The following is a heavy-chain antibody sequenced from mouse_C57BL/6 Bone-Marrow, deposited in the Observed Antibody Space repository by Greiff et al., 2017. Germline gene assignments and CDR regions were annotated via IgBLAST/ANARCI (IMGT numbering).Heavy chain of an antibody. CDR3: ARKRGYSDSDFDY. V-gene: IGHV1-55*01. Sequence: QVQLQQPGAELVKPGASVKMSCKASGYTFTSYWITWVKQRPGQGLEWIGDIYPGSGSTNYNEKFKSKATLTVDTSSSTAYMQLSSLTSEDSAVYYCARKRGYSDSDFDYWGQGTTVTVSS. CDR1: GYTFTSYW. CDR2: IYPGSGST. J-gene: IGHJ2*01. D-gene: IGHD2-12*01.